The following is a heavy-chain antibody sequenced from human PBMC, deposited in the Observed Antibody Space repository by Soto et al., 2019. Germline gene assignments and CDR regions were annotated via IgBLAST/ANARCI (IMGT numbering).Heavy chain of an antibody. J-gene: IGHJ6*03. D-gene: IGHD3-10*01. CDR3: AKDGKDYYGSGLGYYYYMDV. CDR2: ISWNSGSI. Sequence: GGSLRLSCAASGFTFDDYAMHWVRQAPGKGLEWVSGISWNSGSIGYADSVKGRFTISRDNAKNSLYLQMNSLRAEDTALYYCAKDGKDYYGSGLGYYYYMDVWGKGTTVTVSS. V-gene: IGHV3-9*01. CDR1: GFTFDDYA.